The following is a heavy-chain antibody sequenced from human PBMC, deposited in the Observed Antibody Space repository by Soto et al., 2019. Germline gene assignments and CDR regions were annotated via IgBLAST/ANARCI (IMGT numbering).Heavy chain of an antibody. J-gene: IGHJ4*02. D-gene: IGHD1-26*01. V-gene: IGHV3-23*01. CDR1: GLTFSNYA. Sequence: EVRLLESGGGLVKPGGSLRLSCATSGLTFSNYAMSWVRQAPGGGLEWVSSMSGSSSTTYYADSVRGRFTISRDRSKNTLYLQMRSLRDEDTALYYCAKNQERELPRVIDFWGQGTLVTVSS. CDR3: AKNQERELPRVIDF. CDR2: MSGSSSTT.